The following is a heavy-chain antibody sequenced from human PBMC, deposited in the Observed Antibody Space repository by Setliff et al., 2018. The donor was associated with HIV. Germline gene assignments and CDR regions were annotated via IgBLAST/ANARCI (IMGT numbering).Heavy chain of an antibody. CDR1: GPSLSTGHH. CDR2: SSDSGYT. J-gene: IGHJ4*02. D-gene: IGHD2-8*01. Sequence: SETLSLTCSVSGPSLSTGHHWGWIRQTPEKGLEWIGSSSDSGYTHYNPSLKSRVTISVDTSRKQFSLKLSSVTAADTAVYYCARVNGEPYYLDYWGQGTLVTVSS. CDR3: ARVNGEPYYLDY. V-gene: IGHV4-38-2*02.